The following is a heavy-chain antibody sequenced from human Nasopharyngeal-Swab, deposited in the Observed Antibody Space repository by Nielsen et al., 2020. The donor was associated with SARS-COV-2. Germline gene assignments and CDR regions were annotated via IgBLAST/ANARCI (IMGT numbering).Heavy chain of an antibody. CDR3: ARDHYYDSSAYYPFHKRYYYGMDV. CDR2: INHSGST. J-gene: IGHJ6*02. Sequence: WIRQRPGKGLEWLGEINHSGSTDYNPSLKSRVTISIDTSKNQFSLQVSSVTAADTAIYFCARDHYYDSSAYYPFHKRYYYGMDVWGQGTTVTVSS. V-gene: IGHV4-34*01. D-gene: IGHD3-22*01.